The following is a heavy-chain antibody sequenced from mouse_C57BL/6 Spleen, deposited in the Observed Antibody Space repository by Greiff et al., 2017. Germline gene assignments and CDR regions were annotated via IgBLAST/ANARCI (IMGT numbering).Heavy chain of an antibody. CDR3: ARSGVFDY. Sequence: EVKLQESGGGLVQPGGSLSLSCAASGFTFTAYYMSWVRQPPGKALEWLGFIRNKANGYTTEYSASVKGRFTISRDNSQSILYLQVNALGAEDSATYYCARSGVFDYWGQGTTLTVSS. V-gene: IGHV7-3*01. CDR1: GFTFTAYY. D-gene: IGHD4-1*01. J-gene: IGHJ2*01. CDR2: IRNKANGYTT.